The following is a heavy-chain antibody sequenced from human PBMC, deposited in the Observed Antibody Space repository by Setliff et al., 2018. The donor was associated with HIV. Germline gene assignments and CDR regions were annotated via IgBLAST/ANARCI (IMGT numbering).Heavy chain of an antibody. D-gene: IGHD3-3*01. J-gene: IGHJ4*02. CDR3: ARPSLGIGGGSMFNN. CDR2: VHYSGSI. CDR1: GGSISGSNYY. V-gene: IGHV4-39*01. Sequence: SETLSLTCSVFGGSISGSNYYWGWIRQPPGKGLEWIANVHYSGSIYFNPSLRSRVAISVDTSHNQFSLRLRSVTAADTAVYYCARPSLGIGGGSMFNNWGQGTLVTVSS.